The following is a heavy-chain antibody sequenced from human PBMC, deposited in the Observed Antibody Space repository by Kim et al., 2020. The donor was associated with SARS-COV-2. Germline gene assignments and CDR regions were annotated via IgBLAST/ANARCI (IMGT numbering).Heavy chain of an antibody. CDR1: GDSINKCY. V-gene: IGHV4-4*07. CDR2: LCTNGKT. J-gene: IGHJ6*03. D-gene: IGHD1-26*01. Sequence: SETLSLTCTVSGDSINKCYWSWIRQPAGKRLEWIGRLCTNGKTNYNPSLESRVTMSLDTSKNQFSLKLRSVTAADTAVYYCARDVGTYPYYYMDVWGKGTTVTVSS. CDR3: ARDVGTYPYYYMDV.